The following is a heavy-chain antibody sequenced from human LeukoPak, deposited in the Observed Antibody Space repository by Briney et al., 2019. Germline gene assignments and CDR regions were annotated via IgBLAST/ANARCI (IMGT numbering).Heavy chain of an antibody. CDR3: ARDRPAAGTGSYYYYGMDV. V-gene: IGHV3-30*04. D-gene: IGHD1-1*01. CDR1: GCTFSSYA. J-gene: IGHJ6*02. Sequence: GRSLRLSFAASGCTFSSYAMHWVRRAPGKGLEWVAVISYDGSNKYYADSVKGRFTISRDNSKNTLYLQMNSLRAEDTAVYYCARDRPAAGTGSYYYYGMDVWGQGTTVTVSS. CDR2: ISYDGSNK.